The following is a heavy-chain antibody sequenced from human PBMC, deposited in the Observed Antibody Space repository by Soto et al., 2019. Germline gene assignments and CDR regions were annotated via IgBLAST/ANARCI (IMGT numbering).Heavy chain of an antibody. V-gene: IGHV1-8*02. Sequence: ASVKVSCKASEYTFIDYYMHWVRQATGQGLEWMGWMNPNSGNTGYAQKFQGRVTMTRNTSISTAYMELSSLRSEDTAVYYCARGLRIAVADPFDYWGQGTLVTVSS. CDR2: MNPNSGNT. J-gene: IGHJ4*02. CDR3: ARGLRIAVADPFDY. CDR1: EYTFIDYY. D-gene: IGHD6-19*01.